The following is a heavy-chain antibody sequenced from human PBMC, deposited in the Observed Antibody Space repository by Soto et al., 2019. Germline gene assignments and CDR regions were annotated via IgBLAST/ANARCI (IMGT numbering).Heavy chain of an antibody. CDR1: GFTFSRYW. D-gene: IGHD3-16*01. Sequence: EVQLVESGGVLVLPGGSLRLSCAASGFTFSRYWMHWVRQAPGKGLVWVSRISSYGSDTHYADAEKGRFTITRENSKNTLYLQMNSLRADDTAVYYCASNYAYAEGYYWYGIDVWGQGTTVTVSS. V-gene: IGHV3-74*01. CDR2: ISSYGSDT. J-gene: IGHJ6*02. CDR3: ASNYAYAEGYYWYGIDV.